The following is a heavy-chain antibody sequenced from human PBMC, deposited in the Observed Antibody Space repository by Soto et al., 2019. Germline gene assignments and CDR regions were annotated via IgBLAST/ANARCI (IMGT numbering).Heavy chain of an antibody. J-gene: IGHJ3*02. Sequence: AGGSLRLSCAASGFTFSSYAMSWVRQGPGKGLEWVSAISGSGGSTYYADSVKGRFTISRDNSKNTLYLQMNSLRAEDTAVYYCAKDSSSWYRVLSDIWGQGTMVTVSS. D-gene: IGHD6-13*01. V-gene: IGHV3-23*01. CDR1: GFTFSSYA. CDR2: ISGSGGST. CDR3: AKDSSSWYRVLSDI.